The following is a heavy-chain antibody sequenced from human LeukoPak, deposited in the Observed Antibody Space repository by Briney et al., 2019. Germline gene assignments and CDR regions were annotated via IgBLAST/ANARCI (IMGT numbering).Heavy chain of an antibody. CDR3: ARVAVRGGYDYEGLEWEWFDP. CDR2: TRNKANSYTT. Sequence: GGSLRLSCAASGFTFSDHYMDWVRQAPGKGLEWVGRTRNKANSYTTEYAASVKGRFTISRDDSKNSLYLQMNSLKTEDTAVYYCARVAVRGGYDYEGLEWEWFDPWGQGTLVTVSS. CDR1: GFTFSDHY. D-gene: IGHD5-12*01. J-gene: IGHJ5*02. V-gene: IGHV3-72*01.